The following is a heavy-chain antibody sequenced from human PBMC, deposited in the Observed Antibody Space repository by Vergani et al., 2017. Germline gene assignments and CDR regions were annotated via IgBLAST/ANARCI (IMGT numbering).Heavy chain of an antibody. D-gene: IGHD3-9*01. CDR2: IRYDGSNK. Sequence: QVQLVESGGGVVQPGGSPRLSCAASGFTFSSYGMHWVRQAPGKGLEGVAFIRYDGSNKYYADSVKGRFTISRDNSKNTLYLQMNSLRAADTAVYYCAKDGYDILTGPYGMDVWGQGTTVTVSS. CDR1: GFTFSSYG. V-gene: IGHV3-30*02. CDR3: AKDGYDILTGPYGMDV. J-gene: IGHJ6*02.